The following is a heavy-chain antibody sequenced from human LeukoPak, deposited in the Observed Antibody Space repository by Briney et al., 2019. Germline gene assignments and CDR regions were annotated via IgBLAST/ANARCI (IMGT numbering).Heavy chain of an antibody. CDR3: ARDLGEMATPNYYYYYMDV. J-gene: IGHJ6*03. V-gene: IGHV1-69*05. CDR2: IIPIFGTA. CDR1: GDTFSSYA. D-gene: IGHD5-24*01. Sequence: SVKVSCKASGDTFSSYAISWVRQAPGQGLEWMGRIIPIFGTANYAQKFQGRVTITTDESTSTAYMELSSLRSEDTAVYYCARDLGEMATPNYYYYYMDVWGKGTTVTVSS.